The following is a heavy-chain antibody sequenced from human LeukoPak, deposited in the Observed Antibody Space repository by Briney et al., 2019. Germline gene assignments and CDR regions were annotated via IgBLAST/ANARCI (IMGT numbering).Heavy chain of an antibody. Sequence: SETLSLTCTVSXGSISSYYWSWIRQPPGKGLEGLGDIYYSGSTNYNPSLKSRVTISVDTSKNQFSLKLSSVTAADTAVYYCARGKTYYDISKDAFDIWGQGTMVTVSS. J-gene: IGHJ3*02. D-gene: IGHD3-22*01. CDR2: IYYSGST. CDR3: ARGKTYYDISKDAFDI. V-gene: IGHV4-59*01. CDR1: XGSISSYY.